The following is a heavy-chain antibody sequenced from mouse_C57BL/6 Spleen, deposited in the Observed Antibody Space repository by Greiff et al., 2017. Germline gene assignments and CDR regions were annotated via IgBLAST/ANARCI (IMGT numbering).Heavy chain of an antibody. CDR3: AREGTGTNYY. J-gene: IGHJ2*01. V-gene: IGHV1-64*01. CDR1: GYTFTSYW. CDR2: IHPNSGST. Sequence: QVQLQQPGAELVKPGASVKLSCKASGYTFTSYWMHWVKQRPGQGLEWIGMIHPNSGSTNYNEKFKSKATLTVDKSSSAAYMQLSSLTSEDSAVYYCAREGTGTNYYWGQGTTLTVSS. D-gene: IGHD3-3*01.